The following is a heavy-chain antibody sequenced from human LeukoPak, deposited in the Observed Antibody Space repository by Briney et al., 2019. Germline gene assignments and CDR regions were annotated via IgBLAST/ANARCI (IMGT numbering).Heavy chain of an antibody. D-gene: IGHD6-13*01. CDR3: ARGIAARY. Sequence: ASVKVSCKTSGYTFPDYYMYWVRQAPGQGLEWMGWINPNSGGTNYAQKFQGRVTMTRDTSISTAYMELSRLRSDDTAVYFCARGIAARYWGQGTLVTVSS. CDR1: GYTFPDYY. J-gene: IGHJ4*02. CDR2: INPNSGGT. V-gene: IGHV1-2*02.